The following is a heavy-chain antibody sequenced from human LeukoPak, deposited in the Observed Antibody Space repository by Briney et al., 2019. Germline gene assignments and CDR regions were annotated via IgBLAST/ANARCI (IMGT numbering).Heavy chain of an antibody. CDR3: ARKAHDAFDI. J-gene: IGHJ3*02. CDR1: GFTFSIYW. CDR2: ISSDGGTT. Sequence: PGGSLRLSCAASGFTFSIYWMHWVRQAPGKVLVWISRISSDGGTTTYADSVRGRFTISRDNAKNTLCLQMNSLRAEDTAVYYCARKAHDAFDIWGQGTMVTVSS. V-gene: IGHV3-74*01.